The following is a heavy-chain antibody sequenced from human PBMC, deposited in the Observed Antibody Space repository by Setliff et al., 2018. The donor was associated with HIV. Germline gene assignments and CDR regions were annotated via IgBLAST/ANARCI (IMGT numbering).Heavy chain of an antibody. Sequence: RASVKVSCKVSGYTFTDYYMHWVQQAPGKGLEWMGLVDPEDGETIYAEKFQGRVTITADTSTDTAYMELSSLRSEDTAVYYCATVRRWLQPYWGQGTLITVSS. J-gene: IGHJ4*02. CDR3: ATVRRWLQPY. CDR2: VDPEDGET. D-gene: IGHD5-18*01. V-gene: IGHV1-69-2*01. CDR1: GYTFTDYY.